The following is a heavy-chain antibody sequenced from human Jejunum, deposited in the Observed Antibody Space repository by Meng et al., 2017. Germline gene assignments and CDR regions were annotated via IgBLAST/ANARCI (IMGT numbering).Heavy chain of an antibody. CDR2: ITSSGNTI. CDR3: ARGYRSLVY. Sequence: GESLKISCAASGFTFSDSYMSWIRHAPGKGLEWVSYITSSGNTIYNVDSMKGRFTISRDNAKNSLYLQMNNLRAEYTAVYYCARGYRSLVYWGQGTLVTVSS. V-gene: IGHV3-11*01. D-gene: IGHD6-19*01. J-gene: IGHJ4*02. CDR1: GFTFSDSY.